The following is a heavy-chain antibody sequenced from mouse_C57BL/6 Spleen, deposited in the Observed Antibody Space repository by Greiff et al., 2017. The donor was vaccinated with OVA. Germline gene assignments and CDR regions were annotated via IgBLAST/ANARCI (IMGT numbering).Heavy chain of an antibody. CDR1: GFTFSSYA. J-gene: IGHJ2*01. D-gene: IGHD1-1*01. CDR2: ISDGGSYT. V-gene: IGHV5-4*01. Sequence: EVKLVESGGGLVKPGGSLKLSCAASGFTFSSYAMSWVRQTPEKRLEWVATISDGGSYTYYPANVKGRFTISRDHAKNNLYLQMSHLKSEDTAMYYCARDRITTVLDYWGQGTILTVSS. CDR3: ARDRITTVLDY.